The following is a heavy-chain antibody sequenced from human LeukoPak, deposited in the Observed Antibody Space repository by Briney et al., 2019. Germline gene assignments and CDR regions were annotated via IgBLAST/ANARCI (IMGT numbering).Heavy chain of an antibody. CDR2: ISGSGGST. Sequence: PGGSLRLSCAASGFTFSSYAMSWVRQAPGKGLEWVSGISGSGGSTYYEDSVKGRFTISRDNSKNTLDLQMNSLRVEDTAVYYCAKNGAGPDCTAGSCYTGGALDIWGQGTMVTVSA. V-gene: IGHV3-23*01. J-gene: IGHJ3*02. CDR1: GFTFSSYA. CDR3: AKNGAGPDCTAGSCYTGGALDI. D-gene: IGHD2-15*01.